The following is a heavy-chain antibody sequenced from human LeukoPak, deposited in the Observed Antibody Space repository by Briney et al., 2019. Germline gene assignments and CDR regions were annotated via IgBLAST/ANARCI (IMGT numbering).Heavy chain of an antibody. Sequence: RGESLKISCKTSGYSFTSYWIGWVRQMPGKGLEWMGIIYPGDSDTRYSPSFQGQVTISADKSISTAYLQWSSLKASDTAMYYCARQHLWFGSGDFDYWGQGTLVTVSS. V-gene: IGHV5-51*01. CDR3: ARQHLWFGSGDFDY. CDR2: IYPGDSDT. CDR1: GYSFTSYW. J-gene: IGHJ4*02. D-gene: IGHD3-10*01.